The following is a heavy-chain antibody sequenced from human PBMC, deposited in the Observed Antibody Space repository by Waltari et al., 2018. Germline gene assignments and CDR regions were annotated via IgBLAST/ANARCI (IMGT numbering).Heavy chain of an antibody. CDR3: AREASYNWNDENAFDI. V-gene: IGHV3-66*02. J-gene: IGHJ3*02. Sequence: EVQLVASGGGLVQPGGSLRLSCAAPGFTVSTYYMSWVRQAPGKGLEWVSVIYSGGSTYYADSVKGRFTISRDNSKNTLYLQMNSLRAEDTAVYYCAREASYNWNDENAFDIWGQGTMVTVSS. CDR2: IYSGGST. D-gene: IGHD1-1*01. CDR1: GFTVSTYY.